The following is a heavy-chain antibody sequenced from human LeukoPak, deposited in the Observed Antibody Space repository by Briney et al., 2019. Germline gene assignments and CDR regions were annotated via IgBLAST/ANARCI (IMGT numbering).Heavy chain of an antibody. CDR1: GFSVTTYT. V-gene: IGHV3-21*01. CDR2: ITSTGTYI. CDR3: ARDPYSGNYGAYYYYYMDV. J-gene: IGHJ6*03. D-gene: IGHD1-26*01. Sequence: GGSLRLSCAASGFSVTTYTMNWVRQAPGKALEWVSSITSTGTYIFYGDSVKGCFTISRDNAKNSLYLQMNGLRAEDTAVYYCARDPYSGNYGAYYYYYMDVWGKGTTVTISS.